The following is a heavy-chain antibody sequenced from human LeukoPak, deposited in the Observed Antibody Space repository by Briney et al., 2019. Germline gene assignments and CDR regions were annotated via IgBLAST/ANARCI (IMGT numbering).Heavy chain of an antibody. V-gene: IGHV3-48*03. D-gene: IGHD2-21*01. CDR2: MSSSGTTI. Sequence: GGSLRLSCAASGFTFSSYEVIWVRQAPGKGLEWVSYMSSSGTTIHYVDSVKGRFRNSRDNAKNTVYLEMNSLRSEDTAVYYCARSLIPLGMDVWGQGTTVTVSS. CDR1: GFTFSSYE. CDR3: ARSLIPLGMDV. J-gene: IGHJ6*02.